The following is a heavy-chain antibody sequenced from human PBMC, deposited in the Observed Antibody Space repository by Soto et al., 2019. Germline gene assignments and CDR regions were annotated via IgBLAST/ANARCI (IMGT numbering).Heavy chain of an antibody. D-gene: IGHD7-27*01. Sequence: KVSCKASGYTSTSYYMHWVRQAPGQGLEWMGIIYPGDSDTRYSPSFQGQVTISADKSISTAYLQWSSLKASDTAMYYCARHMTSVLGITDYWGQGALVTVSS. CDR2: IYPGDSDT. J-gene: IGHJ4*02. CDR1: GYTSTSYY. V-gene: IGHV5-51*01. CDR3: ARHMTSVLGITDY.